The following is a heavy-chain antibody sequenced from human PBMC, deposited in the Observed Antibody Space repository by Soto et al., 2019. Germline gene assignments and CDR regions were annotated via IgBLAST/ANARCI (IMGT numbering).Heavy chain of an antibody. Sequence: SVKVSCKASGGTFSSYAISWVRQAPGQGLEWMGGIIPIFGTANYAQKFQGRVTITADESTSTAYMELSSLRSEDTAVYYCARDEQWLVRGKYNWFDPWGQGTLVTVSS. CDR2: IIPIFGTA. D-gene: IGHD6-19*01. CDR3: ARDEQWLVRGKYNWFDP. CDR1: GGTFSSYA. J-gene: IGHJ5*02. V-gene: IGHV1-69*13.